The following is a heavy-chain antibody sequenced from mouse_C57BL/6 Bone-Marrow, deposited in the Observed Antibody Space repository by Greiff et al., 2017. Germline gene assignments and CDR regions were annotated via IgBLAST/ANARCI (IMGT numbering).Heavy chain of an antibody. CDR1: EYEFPSHD. J-gene: IGHJ4*01. CDR2: INSDGGST. Sequence: EVKVVESGGGLVQPGESLKLSCESNEYEFPSHDMSWVRKTPEKRLELVAAINSDGGSTYYPDTMERRFIISRDNTKKTLYLQMSSLRSEDTALYYCARLDGGNGAMDYWGQGTSVTVSS. CDR3: ARLDGGNGAMDY. V-gene: IGHV5-2*01. D-gene: IGHD2-1*01.